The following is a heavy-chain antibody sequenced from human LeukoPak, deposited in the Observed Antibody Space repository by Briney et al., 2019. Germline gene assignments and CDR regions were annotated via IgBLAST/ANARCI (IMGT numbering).Heavy chain of an antibody. V-gene: IGHV5-51*01. J-gene: IGHJ4*02. CDR3: ARLRSLLKDADYDY. Sequence: PGESLQISCKGSGSPVTSYWIAWVRQLPGKALEWMGIIYPGDSDTRYSPSFQGQVTISADKSISTAYLQWSSLKASDTAMYYCARLRSLLKDADYDYWGQGTLVTVSS. CDR2: IYPGDSDT. CDR1: GSPVTSYW. D-gene: IGHD4-17*01.